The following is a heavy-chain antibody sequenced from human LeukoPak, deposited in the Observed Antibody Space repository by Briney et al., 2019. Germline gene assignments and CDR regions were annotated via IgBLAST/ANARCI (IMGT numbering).Heavy chain of an antibody. CDR3: ARGGFLRYTYSFDS. J-gene: IGHJ4*02. V-gene: IGHV4-59*01. CDR1: GGSISSYY. D-gene: IGHD5-18*01. CDR2: IYYSGST. Sequence: SEPLSLTCSVSGGSISSYYWSWIRQPPGKGLEWIGYIYYSGSTNSNPSFKRRVTISVDTSKNQFSLKLSSVTAADTAVYYCARGGFLRYTYSFDSWGQGTLVTVSS.